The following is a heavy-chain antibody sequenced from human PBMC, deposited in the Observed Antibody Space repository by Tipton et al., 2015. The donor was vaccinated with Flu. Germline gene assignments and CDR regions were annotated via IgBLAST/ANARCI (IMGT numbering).Heavy chain of an antibody. J-gene: IGHJ4*02. CDR2: IIPISGRS. D-gene: IGHD3-9*01. CDR1: GGTFGSYS. Sequence: QVQLVQSGAEVRKPGSAVKVSCKASGGTFGSYSISWVRQAPGQGLEWMGRIIPISGRSNYAQKFRGRVTITADESTSTAYMELSGLTYEDAAVYYCARHETYDDILSGPFDYWGQGSLVTVSS. V-gene: IGHV1-69*18. CDR3: ARHETYDDILSGPFDY.